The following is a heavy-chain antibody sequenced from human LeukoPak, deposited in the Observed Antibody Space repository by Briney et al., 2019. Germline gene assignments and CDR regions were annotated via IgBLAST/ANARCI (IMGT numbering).Heavy chain of an antibody. Sequence: SGGSLRLSCAASGFTFSSYGMHWVRQAPGKGLEWVAFIRYDGSNKYYADSVKGRYTISRDNSKNTLYLQMNSLRAEDTAVYYCAKDPFEEYYFDYWDQGTLVTVSS. V-gene: IGHV3-30*02. CDR1: GFTFSSYG. CDR2: IRYDGSNK. D-gene: IGHD3-10*01. CDR3: AKDPFEEYYFDY. J-gene: IGHJ4*02.